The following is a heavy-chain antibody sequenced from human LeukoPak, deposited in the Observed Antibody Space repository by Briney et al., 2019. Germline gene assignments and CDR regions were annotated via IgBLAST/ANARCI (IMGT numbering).Heavy chain of an antibody. D-gene: IGHD1-14*01. CDR3: ARNRNYGLYI. CDR1: GFTFSDYY. Sequence: GGSLRLSCAASGFTFSDYYLSWIRQAPGKGLECVSYISSSGSQTLHADSVKGRFTISRDNAKNSLYLQMNSLRAEDTAVYYCARNRNYGLYIWGQGTKVTVSS. CDR2: ISSSGSQT. J-gene: IGHJ3*02. V-gene: IGHV3-11*06.